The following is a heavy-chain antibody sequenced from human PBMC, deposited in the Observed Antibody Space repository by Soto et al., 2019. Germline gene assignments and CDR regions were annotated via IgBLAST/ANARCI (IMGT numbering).Heavy chain of an antibody. V-gene: IGHV1-18*01. CDR2: ISAYNGNT. D-gene: IGHD6-13*01. CDR3: ARVIAAAADLHY. CDR1: GYTFTSYG. J-gene: IGHJ4*02. Sequence: QVQLVQSGAEVKKPGASVKVSCKASGYTFTSYGISWVRQAPGQGLEWMGWISAYNGNTNYAQKLKGRLTTTPDTSKNTAYMELRNLRSDDTAVYYCARVIAAAADLHYWGQGTLVTVSS.